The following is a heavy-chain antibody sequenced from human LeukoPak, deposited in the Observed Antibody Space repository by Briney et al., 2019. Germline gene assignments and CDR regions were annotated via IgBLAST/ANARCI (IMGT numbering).Heavy chain of an antibody. V-gene: IGHV4-59*11. D-gene: IGHD2-2*02. CDR1: GGSISSHY. Sequence: SETLSLTCTVSGGSISSHYWSWIRQPPGKGLEWIGYIYYSGSTNYNPSLKSRVTISVDTSKNQFSLKLSSVTAADTAVHYCASGGYCSSTSCYTGFDYWGQGTLVTVSS. CDR2: IYYSGST. CDR3: ASGGYCSSTSCYTGFDY. J-gene: IGHJ4*02.